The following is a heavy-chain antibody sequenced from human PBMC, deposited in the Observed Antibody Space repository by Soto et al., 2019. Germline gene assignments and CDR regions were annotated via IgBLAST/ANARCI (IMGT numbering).Heavy chain of an antibody. CDR1: GFTFSSYS. D-gene: IGHD2-21*01. J-gene: IGHJ3*02. V-gene: IGHV3-21*01. CDR3: ASGLVYSRAFDI. CDR2: ISSSSSYI. Sequence: GGSLRLSCAASGFTFSSYSMNWVRQAPGKGLEWVSSISSSSSYIYYADSVKGRFTISRDNAKNSLYLQVNSLRAEDTAVYYCASGLVYSRAFDIWGQGTMVTVSS.